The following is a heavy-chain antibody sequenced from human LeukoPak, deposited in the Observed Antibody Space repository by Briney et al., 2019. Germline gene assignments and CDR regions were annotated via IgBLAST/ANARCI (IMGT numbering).Heavy chain of an antibody. CDR3: ARASGVSVPAGY. V-gene: IGHV3-48*03. D-gene: IGHD2-8*01. J-gene: IGHJ4*02. Sequence: GGSLRLSCVASGFTFSSYEINWVRQAPGKGLEWISHIGSSGSTIYYADFLRGRFTISRDNAKNSVYLQMNSLRAEDTAVYYCARASGVSVPAGYWGQGTLVTVSS. CDR2: IGSSGSTI. CDR1: GFTFSSYE.